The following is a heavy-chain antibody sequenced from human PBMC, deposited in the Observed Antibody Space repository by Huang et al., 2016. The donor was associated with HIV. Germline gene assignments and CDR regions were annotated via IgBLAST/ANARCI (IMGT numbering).Heavy chain of an antibody. J-gene: IGHJ4*02. V-gene: IGHV1-8*02. CDR2: MNPNTVNT. CDR1: GYTVTNYD. CDR3: ARSAYGDLDY. D-gene: IGHD4-17*01. Sequence: QVHLVQSGAEVKKPGASVKVSCRASGYTVTNYDINWVRQAPGRGLGWMGCMNPNTVNTGFAQSFQGRVTMTRNTSITTAYMELTSLTSEDTAVYYCARSAYGDLDYWGLGTLVIVSS.